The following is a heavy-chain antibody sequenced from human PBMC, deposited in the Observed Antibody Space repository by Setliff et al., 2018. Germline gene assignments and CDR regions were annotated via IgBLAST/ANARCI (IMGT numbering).Heavy chain of an antibody. D-gene: IGHD5-12*01. J-gene: IGHJ4*02. V-gene: IGHV3-23*01. CDR3: AKDGYNWLPFDS. CDR1: GFTFSGYY. CDR2: SSGTGNTA. Sequence: GGSLRLSCAASGFTFSGYYMQWVRQAPGKGREWVSTSSGTGNTADFADSVKGRFTVSRDNSKNTLHLQMNSLRAEDTATYYWAKDGYNWLPFDSWGQGALGTVSS.